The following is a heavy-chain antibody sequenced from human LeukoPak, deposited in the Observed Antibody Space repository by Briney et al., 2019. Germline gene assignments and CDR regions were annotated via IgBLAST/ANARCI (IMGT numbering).Heavy chain of an antibody. Sequence: GGSLRLSCAASGFTFDKHAMHWVRQAPGKGLEWLAAISSDGIYQYYADSVKGRFAISRDNSRLTVSLQMNSLKPADTAVYYCARGGYSYGYDFGYFDYWGQGTLVTVSS. CDR1: GFTFDKHA. CDR2: ISSDGIYQ. J-gene: IGHJ4*02. V-gene: IGHV3-30*09. CDR3: ARGGYSYGYDFGYFDY. D-gene: IGHD5-18*01.